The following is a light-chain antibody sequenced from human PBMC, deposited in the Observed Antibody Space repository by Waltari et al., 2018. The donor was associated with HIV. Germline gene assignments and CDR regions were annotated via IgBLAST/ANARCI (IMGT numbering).Light chain of an antibody. CDR2: KAS. CDR3: QQYTSYST. V-gene: IGKV1-5*03. CDR1: QSISTW. J-gene: IGKJ4*01. Sequence: EIQMTQSPSTLSASVGDRVTIPCRASQSISTWLAWYQQKAGKAPKLLIYKASSLESEVPSRFSGSGSGTEFTLTISSLQPDDSATYYCQQYTSYSTFGGGTKVEIK.